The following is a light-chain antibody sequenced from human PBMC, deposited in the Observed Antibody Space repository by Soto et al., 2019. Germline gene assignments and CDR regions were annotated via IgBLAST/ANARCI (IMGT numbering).Light chain of an antibody. V-gene: IGKV2-28*01. CDR1: QSLLHSNGYNY. CDR2: LGS. Sequence: DIVMTQSPLSLPVTPGEPASICCRSSQSLLHSNGYNYLDWYLQKPGQSPQLLIYLGSNRASGVPDRFSGSGSGTDFTLKISRVEAEDVGVYYCMQALQTPPYTFGQGTKLEIQ. CDR3: MQALQTPPYT. J-gene: IGKJ2*01.